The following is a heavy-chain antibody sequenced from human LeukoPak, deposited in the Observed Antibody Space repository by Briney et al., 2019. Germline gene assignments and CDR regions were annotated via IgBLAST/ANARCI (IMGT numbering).Heavy chain of an antibody. Sequence: GGSLRLSCSASGLTFSNSWMVWVRQAPGNGLVWVSRIKTDGTITNYADSVKGRITISRDNSKNTLYLQMNSLRAEDTAVYYCARIGEVGASDTFNSWGQGTVVTVCS. CDR1: GLTFSNSW. J-gene: IGHJ3*02. CDR3: ARIGEVGASDTFNS. D-gene: IGHD1-26*01. CDR2: IKTDGTIT. V-gene: IGHV3-74*01.